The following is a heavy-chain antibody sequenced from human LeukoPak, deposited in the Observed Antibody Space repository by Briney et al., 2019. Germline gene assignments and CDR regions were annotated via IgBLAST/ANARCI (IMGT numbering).Heavy chain of an antibody. CDR1: GFTFSSYA. J-gene: IGHJ4*02. CDR3: AKAMAGSTYYFDS. Sequence: GGSLRLSCAASGFTFSSYAMNWVRQAPGKGLEWVSAISASGGSTYYADSVKGRFTISRDTSKNTLYLQMSSLRGEDTAVYYCAKAMAGSTYYFDSWGQGTLVSVSS. D-gene: IGHD6-19*01. CDR2: ISASGGST. V-gene: IGHV3-23*01.